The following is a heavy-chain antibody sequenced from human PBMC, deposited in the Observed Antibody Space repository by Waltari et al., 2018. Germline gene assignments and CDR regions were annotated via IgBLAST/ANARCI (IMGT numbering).Heavy chain of an antibody. D-gene: IGHD3-22*01. J-gene: IGHJ4*02. CDR1: GGTFSSYA. CDR3: ARWTYYYDSSGYSPDY. V-gene: IGHV1-69*13. Sequence: QVQLVQSGAEVKKPGSSVKVSCKASGGTFSSYAISWVRQAPGQGLEWMGGISPIFGTANYAQKFQGRVTITADEATSTAYMELSSLRSEDTAVYYCARWTYYYDSSGYSPDYWGQGTLVTVSS. CDR2: ISPIFGTA.